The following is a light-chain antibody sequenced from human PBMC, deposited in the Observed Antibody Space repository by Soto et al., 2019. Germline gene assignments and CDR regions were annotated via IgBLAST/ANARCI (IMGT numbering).Light chain of an antibody. V-gene: IGKV3-15*01. CDR1: QSVSSN. CDR2: GAS. Sequence: EIVMTQSPATLSVSPGARATLSCRASQSVSSNLAWYQQQPGQAPRLLIHGASTRATGIPARFSGSGTGTEFTLTIRSLQSEDFAVYYCQQYNDWPQLTFGGGTRVEIK. J-gene: IGKJ4*01. CDR3: QQYNDWPQLT.